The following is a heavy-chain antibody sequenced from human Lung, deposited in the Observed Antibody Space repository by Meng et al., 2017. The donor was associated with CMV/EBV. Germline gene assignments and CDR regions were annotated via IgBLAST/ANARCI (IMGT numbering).Heavy chain of an antibody. CDR1: GGSFSGYY. CDR2: INHSGST. D-gene: IGHD6-6*01. CDR3: ARGGIAARTFDY. V-gene: IGHV4-34*01. Sequence: LTCPVYGGSFSGYYWSWIRQPPAQWLEWIGEINHSGSTNYNPSLKSRVTISVDTSKNQFSLKLSSVTAADTAVYYCARGGIAARTFDYWGQGTLVTVSS. J-gene: IGHJ4*02.